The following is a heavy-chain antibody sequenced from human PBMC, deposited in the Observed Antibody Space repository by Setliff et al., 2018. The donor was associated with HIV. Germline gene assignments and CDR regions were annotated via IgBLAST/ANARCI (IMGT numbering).Heavy chain of an antibody. CDR1: GGSISSGSYY. CDR3: ARDMTYYFDSSGSFGWFDP. D-gene: IGHD3-22*01. Sequence: SETLSLTCTVSGGSISSGSYYWSWIRQPPGKGLEWIGSIYYSGNTYYNSSLKSRVTISLDTSKNQFSLKLNSVTAADTAVYYCARDMTYYFDSSGSFGWFDPWGQGTLVTVSS. V-gene: IGHV4-39*07. CDR2: IYYSGNT. J-gene: IGHJ5*02.